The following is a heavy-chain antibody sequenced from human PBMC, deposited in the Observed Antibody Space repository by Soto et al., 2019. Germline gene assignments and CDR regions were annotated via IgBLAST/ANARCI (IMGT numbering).Heavy chain of an antibody. CDR2: ISAYNGNT. V-gene: IGHV1-18*01. CDR1: GYTFTSYG. Sequence: QVQLVQSGAEVKKPGASVKVSCKASGYTFTSYGISWVRQAPGQGLEWMGWISAYNGNTNYAQKLQGRVTMTTDTSTRTAYMELRSLRCDDTAVYDCAGAEFRRAAKGASSFLADAFDLWGQGTMVTVSS. CDR3: AGAEFRRAAKGASSFLADAFDL. D-gene: IGHD6-13*01. J-gene: IGHJ3*01.